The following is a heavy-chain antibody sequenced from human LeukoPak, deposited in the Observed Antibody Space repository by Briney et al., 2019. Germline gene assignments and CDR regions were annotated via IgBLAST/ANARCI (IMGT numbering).Heavy chain of an antibody. CDR2: INSDGSST. CDR3: ARVHRSLNYGDYPPFDC. J-gene: IGHJ4*02. V-gene: IGHV3-74*01. CDR1: GFTFSSYW. Sequence: GGSLRLSCAASGFTFSSYWMHWVRQAPGKGLVWVSRINSDGSSTIYADSVKGRFTISRDNAKNTLYLPMNSLRAEDTAVYYCARVHRSLNYGDYPPFDCGGQGTLVTVSS. D-gene: IGHD4-17*01.